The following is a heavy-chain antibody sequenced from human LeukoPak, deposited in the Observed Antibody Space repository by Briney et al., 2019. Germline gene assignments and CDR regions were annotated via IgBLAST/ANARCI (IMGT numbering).Heavy chain of an antibody. Sequence: GGSLRLSCAASGFTVSSNYMSWVRQAPGKGLEWVSVIYSGGSTYYADSVKGRFTISRDNSKSTLYLQMNSLRAEDTAVYYCARETNYYYYYMDVWGKGTTVTVSS. V-gene: IGHV3-66*02. CDR1: GFTVSSNY. D-gene: IGHD1-1*01. CDR2: IYSGGST. CDR3: ARETNYYYYYMDV. J-gene: IGHJ6*03.